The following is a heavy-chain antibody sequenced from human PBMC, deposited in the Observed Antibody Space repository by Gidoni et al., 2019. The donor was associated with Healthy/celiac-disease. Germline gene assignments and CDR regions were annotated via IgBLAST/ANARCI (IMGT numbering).Heavy chain of an antibody. J-gene: IGHJ6*02. CDR1: GYTFTDYY. V-gene: IGHV1-69-2*01. CDR3: STGTGFYGMDV. CDR2: VDPEDGET. Sequence: TEKISCKASGYTFTDYYIHGVQQATVTGLEWMGLVDPEDGETIYAEKFQGRVTITADTSTDTAYMELSSLRSSDTAVYYGSTGTGFYGMDVGGQGTTVTVSS.